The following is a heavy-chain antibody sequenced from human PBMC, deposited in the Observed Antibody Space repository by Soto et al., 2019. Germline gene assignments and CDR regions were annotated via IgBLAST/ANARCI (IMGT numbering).Heavy chain of an antibody. V-gene: IGHV4-59*08. J-gene: IGHJ6*02. Sequence: QVQLQESGPGLVKPSETLSLTCTVSGGSISSYYWSWIRQPPGKGLEWIGYIYYSGRTNYNPSLQSRVTISVDTSKNQFSLKLSSVTAADTAVYYCARLLAAAGTGSYYGMDVWGQGTTVTVSS. D-gene: IGHD6-13*01. CDR2: IYYSGRT. CDR3: ARLLAAAGTGSYYGMDV. CDR1: GGSISSYY.